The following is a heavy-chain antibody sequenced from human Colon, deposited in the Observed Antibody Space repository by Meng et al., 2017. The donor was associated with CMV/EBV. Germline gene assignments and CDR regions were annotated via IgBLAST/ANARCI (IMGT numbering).Heavy chain of an antibody. Sequence: SCKASGHSLNSCNINWVRQATGQGLEWMGWVNPTSGNAGYAQNFQGRVTMTRDTSTNTAYMELRSLRSEDTAVYYCAQRWQHYLDVWGQGTAVTVSS. CDR3: AQRWQHYLDV. CDR1: GHSLNSCN. D-gene: IGHD5-18*01. CDR2: VNPTSGNA. J-gene: IGHJ6*02. V-gene: IGHV1-8*01.